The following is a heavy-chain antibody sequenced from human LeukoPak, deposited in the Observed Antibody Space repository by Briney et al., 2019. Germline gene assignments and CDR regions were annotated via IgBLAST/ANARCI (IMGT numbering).Heavy chain of an antibody. CDR2: INHSGST. Sequence: PSETLSLTCGVDGGPFSFFYWTWMRQSPGKGLEWIGEINHSGSTNYNPSLRGRVTMSVDTSKKQFSLRLNSVTAADSAVYYCAKGRGSYGAFDIWGQGTMVTVSS. J-gene: IGHJ3*02. CDR1: GGPFSFFY. D-gene: IGHD1-26*01. V-gene: IGHV4-34*01. CDR3: AKGRGSYGAFDI.